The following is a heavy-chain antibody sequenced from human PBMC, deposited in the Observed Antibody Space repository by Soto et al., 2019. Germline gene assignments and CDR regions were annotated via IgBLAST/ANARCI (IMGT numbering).Heavy chain of an antibody. D-gene: IGHD1-26*01. CDR3: AKPRGVSS. V-gene: IGHV3-23*01. CDR2: ISGSGGRT. Sequence: EVQLLESGGGLVQPGGSLRLSCAASGFTFSTYAMNWVRQSPGKGLEWVSVISGSGGRTYYADSVKGRFTISRDNSKNTVYLQMNSLRAEDTAVYYCAKPRGVSSWGQGTLVTVSS. CDR1: GFTFSTYA. J-gene: IGHJ5*02.